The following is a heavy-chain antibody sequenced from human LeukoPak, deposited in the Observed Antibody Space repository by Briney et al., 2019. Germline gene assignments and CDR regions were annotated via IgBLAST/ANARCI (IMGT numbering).Heavy chain of an antibody. Sequence: GGSLRLSCAASGFTFSSFAMSWVRQAPGKGLAWVSAISGSGGSTYYADSVEGRFTISRDNSKNTLYLQMNSLRAEDTAVYYCARDIGPGDYWGQGTLVTVSS. D-gene: IGHD3-16*01. CDR2: ISGSGGST. CDR3: ARDIGPGDY. J-gene: IGHJ4*02. CDR1: GFTFSSFA. V-gene: IGHV3-23*01.